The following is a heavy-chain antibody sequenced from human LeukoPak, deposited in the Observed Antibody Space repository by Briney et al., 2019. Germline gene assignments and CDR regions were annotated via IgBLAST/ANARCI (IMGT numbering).Heavy chain of an antibody. CDR2: ISGSGGST. V-gene: IGHV3-23*01. D-gene: IGHD5-12*01. Sequence: PGGSLRLSCAASGFTFSSYAMSWVRQAPGKGLEWVSAISGSGGSTYYADSVKGRFTISRDNSKNTLYLQMNSLRAEDTAVYYCAKALRITLVATSDYWGQGTLVTVSS. CDR1: GFTFSSYA. J-gene: IGHJ4*02. CDR3: AKALRITLVATSDY.